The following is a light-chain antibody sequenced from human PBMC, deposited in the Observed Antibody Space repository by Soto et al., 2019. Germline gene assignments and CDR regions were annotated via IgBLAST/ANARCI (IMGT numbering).Light chain of an antibody. CDR1: QPIRGR. Sequence: DIQKPWSSSTLTASVGDRVATPCRASQPIRGRLAWSQQKPGKARKLLIYDASTYVSGVPTRFSGSGSGTEFTVTISNLQPDPFAAYYFQQYNTLPWTFAQGTKVDIK. V-gene: IGKV1-5*01. CDR3: QQYNTLPWT. J-gene: IGKJ1*01. CDR2: DAS.